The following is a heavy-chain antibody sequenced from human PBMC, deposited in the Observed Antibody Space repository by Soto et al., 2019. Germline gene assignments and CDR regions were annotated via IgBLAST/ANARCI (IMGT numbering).Heavy chain of an antibody. D-gene: IGHD6-13*01. V-gene: IGHV3-7*01. CDR2: IKEDGSET. CDR1: GFSFSSYW. Sequence: GGSLRLSCAASGFSFSSYWMSWLRQAPGKGPEWVANIKEDGSETVYIDSVKGRFTISRDNAKNSLYLQMSSLRAEDTAVYYCARVHSSSYHYFDYWGQGTLVTVSS. J-gene: IGHJ4*02. CDR3: ARVHSSSYHYFDY.